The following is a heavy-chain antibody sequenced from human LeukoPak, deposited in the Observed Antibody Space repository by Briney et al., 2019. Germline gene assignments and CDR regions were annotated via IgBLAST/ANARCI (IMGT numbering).Heavy chain of an antibody. CDR2: INHSGTT. Sequence: SETLSLTCAVYGGSFSGNYWSWIRQPPGKGLEWIGDINHSGTTNYNPSLKSRVTISVDKSKNQFSLKLSSVTAADTAVYYCARGSYYYDSSGYYPHDAFDIWGQGTMVTVSS. CDR1: GGSFSGNY. J-gene: IGHJ3*02. D-gene: IGHD3-22*01. V-gene: IGHV4-34*01. CDR3: ARGSYYYDSSGYYPHDAFDI.